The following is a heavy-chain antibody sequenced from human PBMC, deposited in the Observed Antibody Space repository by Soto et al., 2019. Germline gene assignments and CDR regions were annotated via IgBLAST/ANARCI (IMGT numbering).Heavy chain of an antibody. D-gene: IGHD2-8*01. CDR1: GYTFTGYY. Sequence: QVQLVQSGAEVKKPGASVKVSCKASGYTFTGYYMHWVRQAPGQGLEWMGWINPNSGGTNYAQKFQGRVTMTRDTSISPAYMELSRLRSDDTAVYYCARDRRTSNPRRGGFDPWGQGTLVTVSS. J-gene: IGHJ5*02. CDR3: ARDRRTSNPRRGGFDP. V-gene: IGHV1-2*02. CDR2: INPNSGGT.